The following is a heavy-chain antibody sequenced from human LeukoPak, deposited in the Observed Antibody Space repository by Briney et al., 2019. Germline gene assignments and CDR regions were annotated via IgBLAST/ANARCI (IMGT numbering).Heavy chain of an antibody. D-gene: IGHD3-3*02. Sequence: GGSLRLSCAASGFTFSSYGMNWVRQAPGKGLEWVSYISSSGSTIYYADSVKGRFTISRDNAKNSLYLQMNSLRAEDTAVYYCAKDHFKSWPGDYFDYWGQGTLVTVSS. CDR1: GFTFSSYG. J-gene: IGHJ4*02. CDR3: AKDHFKSWPGDYFDY. V-gene: IGHV3-48*04. CDR2: ISSSGSTI.